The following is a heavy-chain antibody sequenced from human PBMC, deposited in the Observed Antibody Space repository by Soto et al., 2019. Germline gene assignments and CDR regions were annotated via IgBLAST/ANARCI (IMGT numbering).Heavy chain of an antibody. J-gene: IGHJ5*02. CDR1: GASISSYY. V-gene: IGHV4-59*01. Sequence: SESLSLTCSVSGASISSYYWTWIRQPPGGGLEWIGYMHHTQGTNDNPSLRGRVHMSIDTSMNQFSLRLTSVTAADTAVYYCARVPFVGYFDWLDPWGHGTLVTVSS. D-gene: IGHD3-9*01. CDR2: MHHTQGT. CDR3: ARVPFVGYFDWLDP.